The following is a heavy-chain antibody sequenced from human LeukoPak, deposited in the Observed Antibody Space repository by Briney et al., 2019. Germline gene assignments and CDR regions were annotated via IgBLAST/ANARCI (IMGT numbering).Heavy chain of an antibody. J-gene: IGHJ4*02. V-gene: IGHV4-59*01. D-gene: IGHD6-6*01. CDR1: GGSISAYY. CDR2: IHYSGTT. CDR3: ARFGTSSSRFFDQ. Sequence: PSETLSLTCTVSGGSISAYYWSWIRQPPGRGLEWIGYIHYSGTTNYYPSLKSRVTIALDTSKNQFSLKLNSVTAADTAVYYCARFGTSSSRFFDQWGQGTLVTVSS.